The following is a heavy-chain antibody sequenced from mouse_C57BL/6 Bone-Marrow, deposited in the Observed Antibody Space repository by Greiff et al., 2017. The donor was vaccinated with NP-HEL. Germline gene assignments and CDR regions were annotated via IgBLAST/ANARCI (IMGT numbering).Heavy chain of an antibody. V-gene: IGHV14-3*01. D-gene: IGHD2-1*01. Sequence: EVQLQQSVAELVRPGASVKLSCTASGFNFKNTYMHWVQQRPEQGLEWIGRIDPANGNTKYAPKFQGKSTITADKSSNTAYLQLSSLTSEDTAMYYSAKGGNYGGYWYLGVGGRGNTDTVS. CDR2: IDPANGNT. CDR1: GFNFKNTY. J-gene: IGHJ1*03. CDR3: AKGGNYGGYWYLGV.